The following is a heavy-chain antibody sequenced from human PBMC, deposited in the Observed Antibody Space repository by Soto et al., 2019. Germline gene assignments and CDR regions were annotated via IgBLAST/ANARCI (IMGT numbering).Heavy chain of an antibody. V-gene: IGHV1-69*13. Sequence: GASVKVCCKASGGTFSSYAISWVRQAPGQGLEWMGGIIPIFGTANYAQKFQGRVTITADESTSTAYMELSSLRSEDTAVYYCARAIVATIGPAYYYYYGMDVWGQGTTVTVSS. CDR1: GGTFSSYA. D-gene: IGHD5-12*01. J-gene: IGHJ6*02. CDR3: ARAIVATIGPAYYYYYGMDV. CDR2: IIPIFGTA.